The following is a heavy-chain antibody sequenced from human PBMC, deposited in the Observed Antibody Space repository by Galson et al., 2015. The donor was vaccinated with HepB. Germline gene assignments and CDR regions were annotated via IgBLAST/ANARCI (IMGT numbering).Heavy chain of an antibody. CDR1: GFTFSSYV. D-gene: IGHD6-13*01. V-gene: IGHV3-23*01. Sequence: SLRLSCAASGFTFSSYVMSWVRQAPGKGLERVSAISGSGGTTYYADSVKGRFTISRDNSKNTVYLQMNSLRAEDAAVYYCAKGRSSSWYEFDYWGQGTLVTVSS. CDR3: AKGRSSSWYEFDY. CDR2: ISGSGGTT. J-gene: IGHJ4*02.